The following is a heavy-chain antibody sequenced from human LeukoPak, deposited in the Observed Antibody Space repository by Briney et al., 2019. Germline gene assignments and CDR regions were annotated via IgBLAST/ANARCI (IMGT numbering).Heavy chain of an antibody. Sequence: SETLSLTCTVSGYSISSGYYWGWIRQPPGKGLEWIGSIYHSGSTYYNPSLKRRVPISVDTSKNQLSLKLSSVTAADTAVYYCARDPQQLAYYFDYWGQGTLVTVSS. CDR1: GYSISSGYY. J-gene: IGHJ4*02. V-gene: IGHV4-38-2*02. CDR3: ARDPQQLAYYFDY. CDR2: IYHSGST. D-gene: IGHD6-13*01.